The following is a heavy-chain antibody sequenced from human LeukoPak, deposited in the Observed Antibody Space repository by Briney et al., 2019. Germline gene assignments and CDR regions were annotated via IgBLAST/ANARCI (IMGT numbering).Heavy chain of an antibody. CDR3: ARGYRDGLDV. CDR1: GFTFDDYA. Sequence: PGGSLRLSCAASGFTFDDYAMTWVGHAPGRGLEWVSGIRWNGGNTGYADSVKGRFIISRDNAKKSLYLQMNSLRAEDTAWYYCARGYRDGLDVWGQGTTVTVSS. CDR2: IRWNGGNT. D-gene: IGHD4-11*01. J-gene: IGHJ6*02. V-gene: IGHV3-20*04.